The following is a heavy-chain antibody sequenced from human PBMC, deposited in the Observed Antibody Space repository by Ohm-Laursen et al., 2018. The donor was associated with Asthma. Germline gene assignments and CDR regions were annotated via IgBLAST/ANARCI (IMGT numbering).Heavy chain of an antibody. CDR3: AKFGRDYRSHGTDV. D-gene: IGHD4-11*01. J-gene: IGHJ6*02. Sequence: GSLRLSCAASGFTFNKHHMTWVRQAPGKGLEWVSAIDGSGGRTYYADSVKGRFTISRDNSKNTLYLQMNSLRAEDTAVYYCAKFGRDYRSHGTDVWGQGTTVTVSS. V-gene: IGHV3-23*01. CDR2: IDGSGGRT. CDR1: GFTFNKHH.